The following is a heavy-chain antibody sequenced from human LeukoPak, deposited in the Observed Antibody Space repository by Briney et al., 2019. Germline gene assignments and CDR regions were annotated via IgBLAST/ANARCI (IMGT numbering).Heavy chain of an antibody. J-gene: IGHJ4*02. CDR2: ISSNGGST. CDR1: GITFSSYT. CDR3: AREVDSGDSHYFDY. V-gene: IGHV3-64*01. D-gene: IGHD4-17*01. Sequence: PGGSLRLSCAASGITFSSYTIHWVRQAPGKGLECVSGISSNGGSTYYANSVKGRFTISRDNSKNTLYLQMGSLRAEDMAVYYCAREVDSGDSHYFDYWGQGTLVTVSS.